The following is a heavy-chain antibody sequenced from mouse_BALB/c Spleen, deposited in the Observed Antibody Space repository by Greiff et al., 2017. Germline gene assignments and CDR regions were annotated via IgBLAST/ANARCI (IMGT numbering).Heavy chain of an antibody. CDR2: IWSGGST. D-gene: IGHD2-3*01. CDR1: GFSLTSYG. CDR3: SRNGDGYYGCWFAY. V-gene: IGHV2-2*02. Sequence: VQLQQSGPGLVQPSQSLSITCTVSGFSLTSYGVHWVRQSPGKGLEWLGVIWSGGSTDYNAAFISRLSISKDNSKSQVFFKMNSLQANDTAIYYCSRNGDGYYGCWFAYWGQGTLVTVSA. J-gene: IGHJ3*01.